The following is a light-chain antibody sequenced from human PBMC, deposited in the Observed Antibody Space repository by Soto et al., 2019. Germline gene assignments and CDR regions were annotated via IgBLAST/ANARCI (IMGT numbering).Light chain of an antibody. CDR1: QSVSSN. J-gene: IGKJ1*01. V-gene: IGKV3-15*01. CDR3: QQYNNWPRT. CDR2: TAS. Sequence: EIVMTQSPATLSVSPGERATLSCRASQSVSSNLAWYHQKPGQAPRLLIHTASTRATGIPARFSGSGSGTEFTLTISSLQSEDFAVYYCQQYNNWPRTFGQGTKVEIK.